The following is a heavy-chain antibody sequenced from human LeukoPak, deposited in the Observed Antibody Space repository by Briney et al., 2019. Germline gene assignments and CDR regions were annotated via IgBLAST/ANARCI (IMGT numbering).Heavy chain of an antibody. J-gene: IGHJ6*03. CDR2: IIPIFATA. CDR3: ARGPTVFGGVYYYYYYMDV. CDR1: GYTFTGYY. D-gene: IGHD3-16*01. Sequence: SVNVSCKASGYTFTGYYIHWVRQAPGQGLEWMGGIIPIFATANYAQKFQGRVTITADESTSTAYMELSSLRSEDTAVYYCARGPTVFGGVYYYYYYMDVWGKGTTVTVSS. V-gene: IGHV1-69*13.